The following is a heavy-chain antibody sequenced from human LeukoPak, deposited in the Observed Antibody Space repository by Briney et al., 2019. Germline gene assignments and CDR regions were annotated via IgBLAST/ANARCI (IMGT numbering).Heavy chain of an antibody. CDR2: FDPEDGET. V-gene: IGHV1-24*01. Sequence: ASVKVSCKVSGYTLTELSMHWVRQAPGKGLEWMGGFDPEDGETIYAQKFQGRVTMTEDTSTDTAYMELSSLRSEDTVVYYCATGYSSSWYNWFDPWGQGTLVTVSS. CDR1: GYTLTELS. D-gene: IGHD6-13*01. J-gene: IGHJ5*02. CDR3: ATGYSSSWYNWFDP.